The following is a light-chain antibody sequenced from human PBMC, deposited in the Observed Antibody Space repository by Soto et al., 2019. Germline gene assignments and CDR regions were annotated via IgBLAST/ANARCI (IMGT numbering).Light chain of an antibody. CDR1: SSDVGIYDL. CDR2: EVN. V-gene: IGLV2-23*02. CDR3: CSYAGTTTPAV. Sequence: QSALTQPASVSGSPGQSITISCTGTSSDVGIYDLVSWYQQLPGKAPKLMIFEVNKRPSGVSNRFSGSKSGNTASLTISGRQAEDEADDYCCSYAGTTTPAVFGGGTQLTVL. J-gene: IGLJ7*01.